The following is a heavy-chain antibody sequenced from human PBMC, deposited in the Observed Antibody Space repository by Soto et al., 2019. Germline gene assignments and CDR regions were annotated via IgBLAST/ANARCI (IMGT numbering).Heavy chain of an antibody. CDR2: IIPFHGVT. V-gene: IGHV1-69*08. CDR1: GGTFSPYT. Sequence: QVQLVQSGAEVKKPGSSVKVSCKASGGTFSPYTINWVRQAPGQGLEWMGRIIPFHGVTNYAQKFQARVTITVDKSTSTAYMELSVQSFEDTAMYYCTRDWEITVSTWSFGGFWGRGTLVTVSS. CDR3: TRDWEITVSTWSFGGF. J-gene: IGHJ4*02. D-gene: IGHD3-10*01.